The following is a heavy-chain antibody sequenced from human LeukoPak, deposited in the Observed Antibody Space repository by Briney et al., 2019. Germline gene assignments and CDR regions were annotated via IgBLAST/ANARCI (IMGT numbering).Heavy chain of an antibody. CDR3: TTDRYSSGWPPSPYDY. CDR1: GFTFSNAW. D-gene: IGHD6-19*01. CDR2: IKSKTDGGTT. J-gene: IGHJ4*02. Sequence: GGSLRLSCAASGFTFSNAWMSWVRQAPGKGLEWVGRIKSKTDGGTTDYAAPVKGRFTISRDDSKNTLYLQMNSLKTEDTAVYYCTTDRYSSGWPPSPYDYWGQGTLVTVSS. V-gene: IGHV3-15*01.